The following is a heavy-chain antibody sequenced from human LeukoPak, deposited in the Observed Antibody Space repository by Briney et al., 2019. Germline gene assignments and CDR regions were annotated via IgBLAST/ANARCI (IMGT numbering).Heavy chain of an antibody. J-gene: IGHJ4*02. V-gene: IGHV3-23*01. CDR3: AGEPDCGADCDRHFDK. Sequence: PGGSLRLSCAASGFTFSSYAMSWVRQAPGKGLEWVSAISGSGGSTYYADSEKGRFTISRDISRNTLYLQMNSLRAEDTALYYCAGEPDCGADCDRHFDKWGQGTLVTVSS. CDR2: ISGSGGST. CDR1: GFTFSSYA. D-gene: IGHD2-21*02.